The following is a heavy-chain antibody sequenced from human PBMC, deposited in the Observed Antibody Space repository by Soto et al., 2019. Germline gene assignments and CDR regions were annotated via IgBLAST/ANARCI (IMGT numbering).Heavy chain of an antibody. D-gene: IGHD2-2*02. J-gene: IGHJ6*02. CDR2: IGGSDSTT. CDR3: GNTCPCTDV. V-gene: IGHV3-23*01. Sequence: EVQLLESGGDLVQPGGSLTLSCAASGFTFNNFVMSWVRQAPGEGLEWVSGIGGSDSTTYYAESVKGRFTISRDNSKNTVYLQMNSLRVEDTAVDWTGNTCPCTDVWGPGTTVTVSS. CDR1: GFTFNNFV.